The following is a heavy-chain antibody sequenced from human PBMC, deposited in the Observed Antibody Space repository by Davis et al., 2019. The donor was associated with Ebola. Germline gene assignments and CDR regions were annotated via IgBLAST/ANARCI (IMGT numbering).Heavy chain of an antibody. V-gene: IGHV3-23*01. D-gene: IGHD6-13*01. CDR1: VITFSSYA. Sequence: GESLKISCTDSVITFSSYAMTWVRQAPGKGLEWVSAISGSGGSTYYADSVKGRFTISRDNSKNTLYLQMNSLRVEDTAIYYCARDRGRGRSWYYDFEYWGQGTLVTVS. CDR3: ARDRGRGRSWYYDFEY. J-gene: IGHJ4*02. CDR2: ISGSGGST.